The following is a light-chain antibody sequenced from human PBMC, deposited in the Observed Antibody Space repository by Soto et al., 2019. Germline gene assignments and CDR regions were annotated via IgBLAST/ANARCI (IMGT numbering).Light chain of an antibody. CDR2: KAS. Sequence: DIEMTQSPSTLSASVGDRVTISCRASQSISSWLAWYQQKPGKAPKLLIYKASSLESGVPSRFSGSGSGTEFTLTISRLQPDDFATYCCQQYETFSGTFGPGTKV. J-gene: IGKJ1*01. CDR3: QQYETFSGT. V-gene: IGKV1-5*03. CDR1: QSISSW.